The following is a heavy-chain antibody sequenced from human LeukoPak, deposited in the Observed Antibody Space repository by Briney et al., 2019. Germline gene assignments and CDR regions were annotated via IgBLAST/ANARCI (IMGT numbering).Heavy chain of an antibody. V-gene: IGHV1-18*01. CDR2: ISAYNGNT. J-gene: IGHJ4*02. CDR3: ARDQPRELPPFDY. D-gene: IGHD1-26*01. Sequence: ASVKVSCKASGYTFTSYGISWVRQAPGQGLEWMGWISAYNGNTYYAQKLQGRLTMTTDTSTSTAYMELRSLRSDETAVYYVARDQPRELPPFDYWGQGPVVTVSS. CDR1: GYTFTSYG.